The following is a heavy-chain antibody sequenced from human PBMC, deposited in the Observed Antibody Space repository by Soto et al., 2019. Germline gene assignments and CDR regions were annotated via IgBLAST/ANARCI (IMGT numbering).Heavy chain of an antibody. D-gene: IGHD3-3*01. Sequence: QINLIESGPTLVKPTQTLTLTCTFSGFSLSTSGAAVGWVRQPPGRALEWLALIYWDGDKRYNASLGNRLTITKDTSMEQVILTLTNVDPADTATYYCAHRATMTIFGLIIDNGIWFDPWGQGTRVIVSS. CDR2: IYWDGDK. V-gene: IGHV2-5*02. CDR3: AHRATMTIFGLIIDNGIWFDP. CDR1: GFSLSTSGAA. J-gene: IGHJ5*02.